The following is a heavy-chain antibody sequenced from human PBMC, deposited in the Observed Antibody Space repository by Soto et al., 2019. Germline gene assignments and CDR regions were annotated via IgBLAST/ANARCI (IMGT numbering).Heavy chain of an antibody. CDR3: ATVGHRHVSFDF. Sequence: GESLKISCKGSGYSLTSYWIAWVRQMPGKGLEWMGIIYRGDSDIRYSPSFQGQVTTSTDKSISTAYLQWNSLKASDTAMYYCATVGHRHVSFDFLGQGTLVTGSS. CDR1: GYSLTSYW. V-gene: IGHV5-51*01. CDR2: IYRGDSDI. D-gene: IGHD3-3*01. J-gene: IGHJ4*02.